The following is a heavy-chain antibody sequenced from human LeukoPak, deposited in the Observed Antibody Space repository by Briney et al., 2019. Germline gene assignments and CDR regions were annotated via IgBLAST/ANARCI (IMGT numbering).Heavy chain of an antibody. CDR3: TRAGPQALDY. CDR1: GGSFSGYY. V-gene: IGHV4-34*01. CDR2: INHSGST. J-gene: IGHJ4*02. Sequence: SETLSLTCAVYGGSFSGYYWSWIRQPPGKGLEWIGEINHSGSTNYNPSLKSRVTISVDTSKNQFSLQLNSVTPEDTAVYYCTRAGPQALDYWGQGTLVTVSS.